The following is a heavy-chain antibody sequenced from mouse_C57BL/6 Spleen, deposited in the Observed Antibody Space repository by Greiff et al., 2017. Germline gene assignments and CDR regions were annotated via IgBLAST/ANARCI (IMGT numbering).Heavy chain of an antibody. Sequence: VQLQQPGPGLVKPSPSLSLSCSVTGYSITSGYYWNWIRQFPGNKLEWMGYISYDGSNNYNPSLKNQISITRDTSKNQFFLQLNSVTTEDTATYYCARRSGDGYYPFFDYWGPGTTLTVSS. CDR2: ISYDGSN. CDR1: GYSITSGYY. CDR3: ARRSGDGYYPFFDY. D-gene: IGHD2-3*01. J-gene: IGHJ2*01. V-gene: IGHV3-6*01.